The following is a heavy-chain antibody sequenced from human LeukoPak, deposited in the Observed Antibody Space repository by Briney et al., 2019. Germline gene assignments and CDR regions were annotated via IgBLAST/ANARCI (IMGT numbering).Heavy chain of an antibody. V-gene: IGHV3-33*01. J-gene: IGHJ6*02. D-gene: IGHD6-6*01. CDR3: ARRPGYYYYGMDV. CDR1: GFTFSSYG. CDR2: IWYDGSNK. Sequence: PGGSLRLSCAASGFTFSSYGMHWVRQAPGKGLEWVAVIWYDGSNKYYADSVKGRFTISRDNSKNTLYLQMNSLRAEDTAVYYCARRPGYYYYGMDVWGQGTTVTVSS.